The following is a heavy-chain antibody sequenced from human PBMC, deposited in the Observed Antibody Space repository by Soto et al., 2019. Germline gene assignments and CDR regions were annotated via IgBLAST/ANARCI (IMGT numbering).Heavy chain of an antibody. CDR2: INAFNGNT. Sequence: QVQLVQSGAEVKKPGASVKVSCKASGYTFISYGISWVRQAPGQGLEWMGWINAFNGNTNYAQKLQGRVTMTRDTSTSTAYMQLRSLRSDDTAVYYCARDPVAGTYFDYWGQGTLVTVSS. CDR3: ARDPVAGTYFDY. V-gene: IGHV1-18*01. D-gene: IGHD6-19*01. J-gene: IGHJ4*02. CDR1: GYTFISYG.